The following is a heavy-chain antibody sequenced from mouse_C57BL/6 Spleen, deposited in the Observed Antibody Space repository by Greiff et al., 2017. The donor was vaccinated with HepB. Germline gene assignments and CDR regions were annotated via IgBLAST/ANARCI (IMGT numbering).Heavy chain of an antibody. D-gene: IGHD2-4*01. J-gene: IGHJ1*03. CDR3: ARGDYDENWYFDV. Sequence: QVQLKQPGAELVMPGASVKLSCKASGYTFTSYWMHWVKQRPGQGLEWIGEIDPSDSYTNYNQKFKGKSTLTVDKSSSTAYMQLSSLTSEDSAVYYCARGDYDENWYFDVWGTGTTVTVSS. V-gene: IGHV1-69*01. CDR2: IDPSDSYT. CDR1: GYTFTSYW.